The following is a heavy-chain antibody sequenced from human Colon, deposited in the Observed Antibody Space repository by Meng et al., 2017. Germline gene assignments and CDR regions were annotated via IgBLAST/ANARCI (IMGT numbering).Heavy chain of an antibody. CDR2: ARIDYANT. V-gene: IGHV4-61*08. Sequence: QVQLQESGPVLVRPSATLSLICAVSGASVRSPDHQWGWVRQPPGKGLEWIGYARIDYANTNYSPSLKSRVNVSLDTSKNQFSLNVRFVTAADTAVYYCARDYWGSLDFWGQGILVTVSS. J-gene: IGHJ4*02. CDR3: ARDYWGSLDF. CDR1: GASVRSPDHQ. D-gene: IGHD3-16*01.